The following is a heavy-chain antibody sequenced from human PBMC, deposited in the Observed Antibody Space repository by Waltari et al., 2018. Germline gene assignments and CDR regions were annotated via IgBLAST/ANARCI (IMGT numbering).Heavy chain of an antibody. J-gene: IGHJ4*02. CDR3: TACYGDFPFEDY. D-gene: IGHD4-17*01. Sequence: EVQLVESGGGLVKPGGSLRLSCAASGFTFSNAWMSWVRQAPGKGLEWVGRIKSKTDGGTTAYAAPVKGRFTISRDDAKNTLYLQMNSLKTEDTAVYYCTACYGDFPFEDYWGQGTLVTVSS. CDR1: GFTFSNAW. CDR2: IKSKTDGGTT. V-gene: IGHV3-15*01.